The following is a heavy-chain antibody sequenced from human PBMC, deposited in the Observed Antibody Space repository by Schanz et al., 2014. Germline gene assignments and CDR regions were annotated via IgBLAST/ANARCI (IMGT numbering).Heavy chain of an antibody. V-gene: IGHV3-30-3*01. CDR2: ISNDGSIK. D-gene: IGHD3-9*01. J-gene: IGHJ4*02. CDR3: AKQIHYDILTVTRN. CDR1: GFTFSSYA. Sequence: VQLLQFGGGVVQPGRSLRPSCAASGFTFSSYAMHWVRQAPGKGLEWVALISNDGSIKYYADSVEGRFTISRDNSRNTLYLQMNSLRAEDTAVYYCAKQIHYDILTVTRNWGQGTLVTVSS.